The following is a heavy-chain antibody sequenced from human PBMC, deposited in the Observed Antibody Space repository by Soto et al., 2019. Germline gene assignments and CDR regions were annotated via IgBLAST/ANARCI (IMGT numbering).Heavy chain of an antibody. CDR2: IKSKTDGGTT. CDR3: TAPGYCSGGSCYGWFDP. CDR1: GFTFSNAW. J-gene: IGHJ5*02. Sequence: GGSLRLSCAASGFTFSNAWMSWVRQAPGKGLEWVGRIKSKTDGGTTDYAAPVKGRFTISRDDSKNTLYLQMNSLKTEDTAVYYCTAPGYCSGGSCYGWFDPWGQGTLVTVSS. V-gene: IGHV3-15*01. D-gene: IGHD2-15*01.